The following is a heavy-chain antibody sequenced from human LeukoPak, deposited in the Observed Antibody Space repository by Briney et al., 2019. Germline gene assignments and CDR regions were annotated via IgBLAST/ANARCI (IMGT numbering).Heavy chain of an antibody. V-gene: IGHV1-3*01. CDR2: INAGNGNT. Sequence: ASVKVSCKVSGYTLTELSMHWVRQAPGKGLEWMGWINAGNGNTKYSQKFQGRVTITRDTSASTAYMELSSLRSEDTAVYYCARGGYYGSGRDFDYWGQGTLVTVSS. J-gene: IGHJ4*02. CDR1: GYTLTELS. CDR3: ARGGYYGSGRDFDY. D-gene: IGHD3-10*01.